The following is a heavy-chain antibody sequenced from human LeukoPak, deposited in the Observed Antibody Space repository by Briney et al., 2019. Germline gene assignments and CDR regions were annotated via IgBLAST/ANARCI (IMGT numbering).Heavy chain of an antibody. CDR1: GDSISSNY. V-gene: IGHV4-59*01. J-gene: IGHJ4*02. CDR3: ARLGTRKFPSDY. D-gene: IGHD1-7*01. Sequence: SETLSLTCTVSGDSISSNYWSWIRQSPGRGLEWIGYVYYSGSTNYNPSLKSRVTISVDTSNNQFSLKLTSVTAADTAVYYCARLGTRKFPSDYWGQGTLVTVSS. CDR2: VYYSGST.